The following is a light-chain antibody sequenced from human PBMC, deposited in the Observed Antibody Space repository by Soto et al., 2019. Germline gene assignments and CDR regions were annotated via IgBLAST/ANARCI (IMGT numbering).Light chain of an antibody. CDR3: KQYNNWPPGT. J-gene: IGKJ1*01. V-gene: IGKV3-15*01. Sequence: EIVMTQSPATLSVSPGERATLSCRASQSVSSKLAWYQQKPGQAPRLLIYGASTRATGIPARFSGSGSGTEFTLTISSLQSEDFAVYYCKQYNNWPPGTFGQGTKVEIK. CDR1: QSVSSK. CDR2: GAS.